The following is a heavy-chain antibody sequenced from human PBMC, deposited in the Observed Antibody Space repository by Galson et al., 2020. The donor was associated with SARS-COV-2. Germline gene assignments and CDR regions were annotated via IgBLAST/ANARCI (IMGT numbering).Heavy chain of an antibody. CDR1: GFAVSSTY. CDR2: IYSDGRP. D-gene: IGHD6-19*01. Sequence: GGSLRLSCAASGFAVSSTYMSWIRQAPGKGLFWVSVIYSDGRPAYADSVKGRFTISRDNSKTTLYLQMNSLTVEDTAIYYCARDWLGQFDYWGQGTRVTVSS. J-gene: IGHJ4*02. CDR3: ARDWLGQFDY. V-gene: IGHV3-66*01.